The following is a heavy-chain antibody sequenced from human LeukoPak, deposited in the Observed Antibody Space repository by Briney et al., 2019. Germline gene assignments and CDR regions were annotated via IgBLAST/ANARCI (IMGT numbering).Heavy chain of an antibody. CDR3: ARDGNSITIFGVVIDDAFDI. V-gene: IGHV1-3*01. CDR2: INAGNGDT. J-gene: IGHJ3*02. CDR1: GYTFTSYA. D-gene: IGHD3-3*01. Sequence: GASVKVSCKASGYTFTSYAMHWVRQAPGQRLEWMGWINAGNGDTKYSQKLQGRVTMTTDTSTSTAYMELRSLRSDDTAVYYCARDGNSITIFGVVIDDAFDIWGQGTMVTVSS.